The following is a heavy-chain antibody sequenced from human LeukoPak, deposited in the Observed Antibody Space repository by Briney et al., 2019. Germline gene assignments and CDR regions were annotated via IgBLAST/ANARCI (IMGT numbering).Heavy chain of an antibody. CDR3: ARERTAAGTFDY. D-gene: IGHD6-13*01. Sequence: PGRSLRLSCAASGFTFSSYAMHWVRQAPGKGLEWVAVISYDGSNKYYADSVKGRFTISRNNSKHTLYLQMNSLRAEDTAVYYCARERTAAGTFDYWGQGTLVTVSS. J-gene: IGHJ4*02. CDR1: GFTFSSYA. V-gene: IGHV3-30*04. CDR2: ISYDGSNK.